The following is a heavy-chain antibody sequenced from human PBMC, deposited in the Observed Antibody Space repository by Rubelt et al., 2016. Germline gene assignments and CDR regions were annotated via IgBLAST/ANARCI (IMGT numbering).Heavy chain of an antibody. Sequence: QLQLQESGPGLVKPSETLSLTCTVSGGSISSSSYYWGWIRQPPGKGLEWIGYIYYSGSTNYNPSLRGRVTISLATSRNQFSLKLSSVTAADTAVYYCARHSPAAMVNFDYWGQGTLVTVSS. CDR3: ARHSPAAMVNFDY. V-gene: IGHV4-61*05. J-gene: IGHJ4*02. D-gene: IGHD5-18*01. CDR1: GGSISSSSYY. CDR2: IYYSGST.